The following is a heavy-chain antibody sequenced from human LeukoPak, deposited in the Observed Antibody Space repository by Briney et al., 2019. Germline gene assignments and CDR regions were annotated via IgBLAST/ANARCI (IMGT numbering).Heavy chain of an antibody. J-gene: IGHJ3*02. Sequence: PSQTLSLTCAVSGDSVSSNSATWNWIRQSPSRGLEWLGRTYYRSKWFNDYTVSMKGRIIVSPNTSKNQFSLRLNSVTPEDTAMYYCARDSALGLDAFDIWGHGTMVTVSS. CDR2: TYYRSKWFN. D-gene: IGHD7-27*01. CDR3: ARDSALGLDAFDI. CDR1: GDSVSSNSAT. V-gene: IGHV6-1*01.